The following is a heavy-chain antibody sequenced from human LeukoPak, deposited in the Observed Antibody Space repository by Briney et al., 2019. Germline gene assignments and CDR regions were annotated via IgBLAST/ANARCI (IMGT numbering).Heavy chain of an antibody. J-gene: IGHJ6*02. CDR1: GGSISSYY. Sequence: PSETLSLTCTVSGGSISSYYWSWIRQPPGKGLEWIGYIYYSGSTNYNPSLKSRVTISVDTSKNQFSLKLSSVTAADTAVYYCARLTRLYYGMDVWGQGTTVTVSS. V-gene: IGHV4-59*08. D-gene: IGHD1/OR15-1a*01. CDR2: IYYSGST. CDR3: ARLTRLYYGMDV.